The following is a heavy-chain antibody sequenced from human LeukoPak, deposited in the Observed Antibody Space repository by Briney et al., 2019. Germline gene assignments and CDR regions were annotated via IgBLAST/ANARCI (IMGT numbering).Heavy chain of an antibody. Sequence: ASVKVSCKASGDTFSRYAISWVRQAPGHGLQWLGGINHIFGTASYAQKFQVRVTVIADESTSTAYMELTSLTSEDTAVYYCARDGSFSGSYLRVDAFDIWGQGTMVTVSP. V-gene: IGHV1-69*13. CDR3: ARDGSFSGSYLRVDAFDI. J-gene: IGHJ3*02. CDR2: INHIFGTA. CDR1: GDTFSRYA. D-gene: IGHD1-26*01.